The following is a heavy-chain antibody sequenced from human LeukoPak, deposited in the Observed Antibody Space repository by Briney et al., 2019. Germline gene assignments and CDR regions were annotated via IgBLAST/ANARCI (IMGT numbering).Heavy chain of an antibody. CDR2: IYHSGST. Sequence: SETLSLTCAVSGGSISSSNWWSWVRQPPGKGLEWIGEIYHSGSTNYNPSLKSRVTISVDKSKNQFSLKLSSVTAADTAVYYCARFMAAAGTYYFDYWGQGTLVTVSS. J-gene: IGHJ4*02. V-gene: IGHV4-4*02. D-gene: IGHD6-13*01. CDR1: GGSISSSNW. CDR3: ARFMAAAGTYYFDY.